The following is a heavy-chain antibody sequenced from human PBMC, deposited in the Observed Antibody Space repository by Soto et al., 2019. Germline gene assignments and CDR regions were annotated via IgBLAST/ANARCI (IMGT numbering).Heavy chain of an antibody. CDR1: GDTFSSYG. CDR3: ARVNYYDSSGYYGYFDF. Sequence: SVKVSCKASGDTFSSYGISWVRQAPGQGLEWMGGIIPLFGKTNYAQKFQGRVTITADKSTNTAYMELSSLRSGDTAIYYCARVNYYDSSGYYGYFDFWGQGTLVTVSS. V-gene: IGHV1-69*06. CDR2: IIPLFGKT. J-gene: IGHJ4*02. D-gene: IGHD3-22*01.